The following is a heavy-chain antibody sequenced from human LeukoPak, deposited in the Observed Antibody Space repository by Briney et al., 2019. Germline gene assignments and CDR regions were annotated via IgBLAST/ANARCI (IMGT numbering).Heavy chain of an antibody. Sequence: GGSLRLSCAASGFTFSSYEMNWVRQAPGKGLEWVAVIRYDGRNKYYADSVKGRFTISRDNSKNTLYLQMNSLRGEDTAVYYCAKDSLRERIVGSTTRGVNDYWGQGTLVTVSS. V-gene: IGHV3-30*02. CDR1: GFTFSSYE. CDR2: IRYDGRNK. CDR3: AKDSLRERIVGSTTRGVNDY. J-gene: IGHJ4*02. D-gene: IGHD1-26*01.